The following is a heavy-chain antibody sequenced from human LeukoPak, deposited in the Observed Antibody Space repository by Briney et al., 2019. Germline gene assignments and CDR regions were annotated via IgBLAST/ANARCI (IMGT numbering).Heavy chain of an antibody. CDR3: ARDADYGDYVGAFDI. CDR2: IYHSGST. D-gene: IGHD4-17*01. V-gene: IGHV4-30-2*01. Sequence: SETLSLTCAVSGGSISSGGYSWSWIRQPPGKGLEWIGYIYHSGSTYHNPSLKSRVTISVDRSKNQFSLKLSSVTAADTAAYYCARDADYGDYVGAFDIWGQGTMVTVSS. CDR1: GGSISSGGYS. J-gene: IGHJ3*02.